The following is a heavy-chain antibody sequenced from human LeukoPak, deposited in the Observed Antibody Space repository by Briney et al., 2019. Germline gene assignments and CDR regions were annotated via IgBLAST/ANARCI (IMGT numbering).Heavy chain of an antibody. V-gene: IGHV3-21*06. D-gene: IGHD2-2*01. CDR3: ARAGVCTTTSCDGGIDY. J-gene: IGHJ4*02. Sequence: KPGGSLRLSCAASGFTFSSYNMKWVRQAPGKGLEWVSFISTTSNYIYYADSVKGRFTISRDNAKNSLYLQMNSLRGEDAALYYCARAGVCTTTSCDGGIDYWGQGTLVTGSS. CDR1: GFTFSSYN. CDR2: ISTTSNYI.